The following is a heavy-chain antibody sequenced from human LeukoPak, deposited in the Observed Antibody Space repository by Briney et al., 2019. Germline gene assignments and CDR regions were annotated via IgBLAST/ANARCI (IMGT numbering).Heavy chain of an antibody. V-gene: IGHV4-61*02. D-gene: IGHD2-21*02. CDR1: GGSITSGRYY. J-gene: IGHJ6*03. Sequence: SQTLSLTCSVSGGSITSGRYYWTWIRQPAGKGLEWIGRLYTNDNTNYDPSLESRVSISVDTSKSQFYLQLTSVTAADTAVYFCARGVVTDDYYMDVWGKGITVIVSS. CDR3: ARGVVTDDYYMDV. CDR2: LYTNDNT.